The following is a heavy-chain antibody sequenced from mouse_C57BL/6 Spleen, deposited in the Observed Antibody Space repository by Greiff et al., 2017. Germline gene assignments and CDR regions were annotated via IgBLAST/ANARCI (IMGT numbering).Heavy chain of an antibody. CDR2: ISGGGGNT. CDR3: ASPIYYDYAWFAY. Sequence: EVQLLESGGGLVKPGGSLKLSCAASGFTFSSYTMSWVRQTPEKRLEWVATISGGGGNTYYPDSVKGRFTISRDNAKNTLYLQMSSLRSEDTALYYCASPIYYDYAWFAYWGQGTLVTVSA. V-gene: IGHV5-9*01. D-gene: IGHD2-4*01. J-gene: IGHJ3*01. CDR1: GFTFSSYT.